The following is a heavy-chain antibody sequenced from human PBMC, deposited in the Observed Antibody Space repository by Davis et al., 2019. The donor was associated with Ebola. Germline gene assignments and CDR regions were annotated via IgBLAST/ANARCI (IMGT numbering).Heavy chain of an antibody. D-gene: IGHD3-22*01. CDR2: IYYSGST. Sequence: PSETLSLTCTVSGGSISSYYWSWIRQPPGKGLECIGYIYYSGSTNYNPSLKSRVTISVDTSKNQFSLKLSSVTAADTAVYYCARHPNYYDSSGYSNAFDIWGQGTMVTVSS. V-gene: IGHV4-59*08. J-gene: IGHJ3*02. CDR1: GGSISSYY. CDR3: ARHPNYYDSSGYSNAFDI.